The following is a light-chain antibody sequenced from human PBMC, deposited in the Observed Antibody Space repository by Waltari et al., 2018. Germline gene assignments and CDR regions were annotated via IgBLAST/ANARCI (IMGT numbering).Light chain of an antibody. Sequence: SYVLTQPPSVSVAPGETATITCGGESTGMRHVTWYQQRAGQAPRLVISYNTVRPSGIPERFSGSTSGTTSTLTISRVEAGDEADYYCQVWDRSRDHVFGAGTKVTVL. CDR1: STGMRH. V-gene: IGLV3-21*04. J-gene: IGLJ1*01. CDR3: QVWDRSRDHV. CDR2: YNT.